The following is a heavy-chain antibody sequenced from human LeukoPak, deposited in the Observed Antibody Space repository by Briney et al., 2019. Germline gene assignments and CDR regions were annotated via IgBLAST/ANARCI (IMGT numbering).Heavy chain of an antibody. Sequence: SETLSLTCAVYGGSFSGYYWSWIRQPPGKGLEWIGEINHSGSTNYNPSLKSRVTISVDTSKNQFSLKLSSVTAADTAVYYCARGRRGDYWGQGTLVTVSS. CDR2: INHSGST. V-gene: IGHV4-34*01. J-gene: IGHJ4*02. D-gene: IGHD3-16*01. CDR3: ARGRRGDY. CDR1: GGSFSGYY.